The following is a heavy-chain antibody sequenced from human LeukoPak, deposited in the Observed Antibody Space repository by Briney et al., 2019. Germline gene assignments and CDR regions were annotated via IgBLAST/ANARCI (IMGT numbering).Heavy chain of an antibody. Sequence: GGSLRLSCAASGFTFSSYSMNWVRQAPGKGLEWVSSISSSSSYIYYADSVKGRFSISRDNAKNSLYLQMNSLRAEDTAVYYCARGWYSSSWYLFDYWGQGTLVTVSS. CDR1: GFTFSSYS. J-gene: IGHJ4*02. CDR2: ISSSSSYI. D-gene: IGHD6-13*01. CDR3: ARGWYSSSWYLFDY. V-gene: IGHV3-21*01.